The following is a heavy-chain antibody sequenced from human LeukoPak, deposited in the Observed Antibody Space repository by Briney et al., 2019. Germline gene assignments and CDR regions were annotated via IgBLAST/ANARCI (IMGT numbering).Heavy chain of an antibody. CDR1: GGSISSGDYY. Sequence: SGTLSLTCTVSGGSISSGDYYWSWIRQPPGKGLEWIGYIYYSGSTYYNPSLKSRVTISVDTSKNQFSLKLSSVTAADTAVYYCASGSVDFCSSTSCPVYYFDYWGQGTLVTVSS. J-gene: IGHJ4*02. D-gene: IGHD2-2*01. V-gene: IGHV4-30-4*01. CDR3: ASGSVDFCSSTSCPVYYFDY. CDR2: IYYSGST.